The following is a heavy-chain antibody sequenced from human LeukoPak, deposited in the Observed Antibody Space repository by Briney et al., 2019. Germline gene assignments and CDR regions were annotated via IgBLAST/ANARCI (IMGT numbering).Heavy chain of an antibody. CDR1: GGSISSAGFY. V-gene: IGHV4-61*10. D-gene: IGHD6-13*01. CDR3: ARNSSSSRAFDI. J-gene: IGHJ3*02. CDR2: INHSGNT. Sequence: SETLSLTCTVSGGSISSAGFYWSWIRQSAGKGLEWIGQINHSGNTNYNPSLKSRVTISVDTSKNQFSLKLTSVTAADTAVYYCARNSSSSRAFDIWGQGTRVTVSS.